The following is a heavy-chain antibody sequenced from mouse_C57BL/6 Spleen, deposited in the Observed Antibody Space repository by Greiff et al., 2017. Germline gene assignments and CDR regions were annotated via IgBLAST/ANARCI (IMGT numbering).Heavy chain of an antibody. J-gene: IGHJ1*03. V-gene: IGHV1-69*01. CDR3: ARPLTGTEWYFDV. CDR2: IDPSDSYT. D-gene: IGHD4-1*01. CDR1: GYTFTSYW. Sequence: QVQLQQPGAELVMPGASVKLSCKASGYTFTSYWMHWVKQRPGQGLEWIGEIDPSDSYTNYNQKFKGKSTLTVDKSSSTASMQLSSLTSEDSAVYYCARPLTGTEWYFDVWGTGTTVTVSS.